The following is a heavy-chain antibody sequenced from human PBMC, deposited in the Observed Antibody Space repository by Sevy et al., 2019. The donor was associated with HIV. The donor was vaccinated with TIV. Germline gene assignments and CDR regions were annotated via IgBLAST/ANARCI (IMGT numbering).Heavy chain of an antibody. CDR3: ARWGFCSSGYYYYYFDY. CDR1: GFTFSSYN. Sequence: GGSLRLSCAASGFTFSSYNMNWVRQAPGKGLEWVSSISSSSSTINYADSVKGRFTISRDNAKNSLYLQMNSLRAEDTSVYYGARWGFCSSGYYYYYFDYWGQGTRVTVSS. CDR2: ISSSSSTI. J-gene: IGHJ4*02. V-gene: IGHV3-48*01. D-gene: IGHD3-22*01.